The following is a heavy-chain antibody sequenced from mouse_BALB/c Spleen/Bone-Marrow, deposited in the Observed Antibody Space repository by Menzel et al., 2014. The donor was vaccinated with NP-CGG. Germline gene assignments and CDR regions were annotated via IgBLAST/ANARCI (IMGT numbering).Heavy chain of an antibody. Sequence: VQLQQSGAELGMPGASVKMSCKASGYTFTDNWIYWVKQRPGQGLEWIGAIDTSDSYTNYNQKFMGKASLTEDASSSTAYMQVSSLTSDDSAVYYCARGGHDFSLDYWGQGTSVTVSS. V-gene: IGHV1-69*01. CDR3: ARGGHDFSLDY. J-gene: IGHJ4*01. CDR2: IDTSDSYT. D-gene: IGHD2-4*01. CDR1: GYTFTDNW.